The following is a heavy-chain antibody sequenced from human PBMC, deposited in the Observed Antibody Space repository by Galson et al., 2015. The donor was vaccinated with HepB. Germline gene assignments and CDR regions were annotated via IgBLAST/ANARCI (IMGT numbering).Heavy chain of an antibody. CDR1: GFTVSNYY. Sequence: SLRLSCAASGFTVSNYYISWVRQAPGKGLEWVSVIYSGGRTYYADSVKGRFTISSDTSKNTLYLQMNSLRAEDTAVYYCARGLGAPYYYYGMDVWGQGTAVTVSS. CDR2: IYSGGRT. J-gene: IGHJ6*02. CDR3: ARGLGAPYYYYGMDV. D-gene: IGHD1-26*01. V-gene: IGHV3-53*01.